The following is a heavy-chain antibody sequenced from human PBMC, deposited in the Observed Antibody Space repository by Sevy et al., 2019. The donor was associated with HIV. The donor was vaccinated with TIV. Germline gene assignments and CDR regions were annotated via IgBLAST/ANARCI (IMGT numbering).Heavy chain of an antibody. CDR1: GYTLTQLS. V-gene: IGHV1-24*01. J-gene: IGHJ4*02. CDR2: FDPEDGEI. Sequence: ASVKVSCKVSGYTLTQLSMHWVRQAPGKGLEWMGSFDPEDGEILYAQKFQGRVTMTEDTSTDTAYMELSSLRSEDTAVYYCATAREYYYESSGYFDYWGQGTLVTVSS. CDR3: ATAREYYYESSGYFDY. D-gene: IGHD3-22*01.